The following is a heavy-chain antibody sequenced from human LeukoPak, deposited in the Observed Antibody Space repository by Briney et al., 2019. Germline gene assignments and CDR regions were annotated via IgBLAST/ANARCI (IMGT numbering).Heavy chain of an antibody. V-gene: IGHV1-2*02. CDR2: INPNSGGT. CDR3: ARRQLVGATDY. Sequence: ASVKLSCKASGYTFTGYYMHWVRQAPGQGLEWMGWINPNSGGTNYAQEFQGRVTMTRDTSISTAYMELSRLRSDDTAVYYCARRQLVGATDYWGQGTLVTVSS. D-gene: IGHD1-26*01. J-gene: IGHJ4*02. CDR1: GYTFTGYY.